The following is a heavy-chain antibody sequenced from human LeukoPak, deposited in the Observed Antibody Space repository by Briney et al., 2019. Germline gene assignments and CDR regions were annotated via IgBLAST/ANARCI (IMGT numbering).Heavy chain of an antibody. V-gene: IGHV3-23*01. J-gene: IGHJ4*02. Sequence: GGSLRLSCAASGFTFSSNGMSWVRQAPGKGLEWVSVIGGSGGNIHYADSVKGRFTISRDNSKNTVYLQMNSLRAEDTATYYCAKGVRWSFDFWGQGTLVTVSS. D-gene: IGHD4-23*01. CDR3: AKGVRWSFDF. CDR1: GFTFSSNG. CDR2: IGGSGGNI.